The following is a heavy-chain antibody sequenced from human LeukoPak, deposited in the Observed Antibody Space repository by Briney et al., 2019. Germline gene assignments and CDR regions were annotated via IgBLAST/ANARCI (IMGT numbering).Heavy chain of an antibody. D-gene: IGHD1-26*01. J-gene: IGHJ4*02. CDR2: IRGTGDST. V-gene: IGHV3-23*01. CDR3: ATSGSYFIY. Sequence: GGSLRLSCAASGFTFSSYAMSWVRQAPGKGPEWVSAIRGTGDSTYYADSVKGRFTISRDNSKNTLCLQMNSLGAEDTAVYYCATSGSYFIYWGQGTLVTVSS. CDR1: GFTFSSYA.